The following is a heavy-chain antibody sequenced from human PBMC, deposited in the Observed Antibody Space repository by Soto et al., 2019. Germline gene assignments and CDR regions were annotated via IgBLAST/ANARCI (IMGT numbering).Heavy chain of an antibody. Sequence: QVKLVQSGGEVKRPGASVKVSCKTSGYTFSNYGITWVRQAPGQPLEWLGWISLYSDGTNYAQKFQGRVSMTTDTSTTTAYMEPRSLRSDDTAVYYCARVVPGAEAWFGPWGQGTLVTVSS. CDR1: GYTFSNYG. J-gene: IGHJ5*02. V-gene: IGHV1-18*01. D-gene: IGHD2-2*01. CDR2: ISLYSDGT. CDR3: ARVVPGAEAWFGP.